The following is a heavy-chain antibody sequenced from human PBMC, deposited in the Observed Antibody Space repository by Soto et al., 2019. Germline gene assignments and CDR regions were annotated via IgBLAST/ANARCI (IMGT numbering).Heavy chain of an antibody. CDR3: ARSPNSYHYDSSGYSDY. CDR2: ISAYNGNT. Sequence: ASVKVSCKASGYTFTSYGISWVRQAPGQGLEWMGWISAYNGNTNYAQKLQGRVTMTTDTCTSTAYMELRSLRSDDTAVYYCARSPNSYHYDSSGYSDYWGQGTLVTVS. V-gene: IGHV1-18*01. J-gene: IGHJ4*02. CDR1: GYTFTSYG. D-gene: IGHD3-22*01.